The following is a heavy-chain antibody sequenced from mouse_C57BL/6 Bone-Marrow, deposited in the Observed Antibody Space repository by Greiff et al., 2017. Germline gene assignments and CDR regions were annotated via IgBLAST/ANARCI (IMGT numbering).Heavy chain of an antibody. J-gene: IGHJ2*01. CDR3: AKGGNYVGDY. D-gene: IGHD2-1*01. V-gene: IGHV1-59*01. Sequence: VQLQQSGAELVRPGTSVKLSCKASGYTFTSYWMHWVKQRPGQGLEWIGVIDPSDSYTNYNQKFKGKATLTVDTSSSTAYMQLSSRTSEDSAVYYCAKGGNYVGDYWGQGTTLTVSS. CDR2: IDPSDSYT. CDR1: GYTFTSYW.